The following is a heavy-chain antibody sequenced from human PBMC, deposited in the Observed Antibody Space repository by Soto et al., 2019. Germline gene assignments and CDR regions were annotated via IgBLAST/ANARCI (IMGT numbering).Heavy chain of an antibody. D-gene: IGHD6-6*01. V-gene: IGHV3-30*18. CDR3: AKDLIQQLVTGARPYYYGMDV. J-gene: IGHJ6*02. CDR1: GFTFSSYG. Sequence: QVQLVESGGGVVQPGRSLRLSCAASGFTFSSYGMHWVRQAPGKGLEWVAVISYDGSNKYYADSVKGRFTISRDNSKNTLYLQMNSLRAEDTAVYYCAKDLIQQLVTGARPYYYGMDVWGQGTTVTVSS. CDR2: ISYDGSNK.